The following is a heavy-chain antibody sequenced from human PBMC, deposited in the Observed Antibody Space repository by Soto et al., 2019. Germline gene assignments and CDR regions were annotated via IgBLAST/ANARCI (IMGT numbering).Heavy chain of an antibody. CDR3: ARSGSSWSFYYYGMDV. CDR1: GYSFTSYW. CDR2: IDPSDSYT. Sequence: PGESLKISCKGSGYSFTSYWISWVRQMPGKGLEWMGRIDPSDSYTNYSPSFQGHVTISADKSISTAYLQWSSLKASDTAMYYCARSGSSWSFYYYGMDVWGQGTTVTVSS. J-gene: IGHJ6*02. V-gene: IGHV5-10-1*01. D-gene: IGHD6-13*01.